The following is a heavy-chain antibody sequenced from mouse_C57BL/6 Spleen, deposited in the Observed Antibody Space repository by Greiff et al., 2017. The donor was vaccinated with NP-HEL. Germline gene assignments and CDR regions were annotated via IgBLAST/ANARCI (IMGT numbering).Heavy chain of an antibody. CDR3: APELDSFAWFAY. V-gene: IGHV1-82*01. Sequence: QVQLQQSGPELVKPGASVKISCKASGYAFSSSWMNWVKQRPGKGLEWIGRIYPGDGDTNYNGKFKGKATLTADKSSSTAYMQLSSLTSEDSAVYFCAPELDSFAWFAYWGQGTLVTVSA. CDR2: IYPGDGDT. D-gene: IGHD3-2*01. CDR1: GYAFSSSW. J-gene: IGHJ3*01.